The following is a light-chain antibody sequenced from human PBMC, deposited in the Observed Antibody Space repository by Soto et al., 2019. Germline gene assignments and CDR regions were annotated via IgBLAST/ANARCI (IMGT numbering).Light chain of an antibody. CDR2: KAS. CDR3: QYYNSYSYT. CDR1: QSISYY. V-gene: IGKV1-5*03. Sequence: DIQMTQSPSTLSASVGDRVTITCRASQSISYYLAWYQQKPGKAPKLLIYKASILESGVPSRFSGSGSGTEFTLPISSLQPDDFATYYCQYYNSYSYTFGQGTKLEIK. J-gene: IGKJ2*01.